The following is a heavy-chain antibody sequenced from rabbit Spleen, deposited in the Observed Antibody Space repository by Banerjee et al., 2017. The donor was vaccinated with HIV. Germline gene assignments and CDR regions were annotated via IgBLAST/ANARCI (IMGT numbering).Heavy chain of an antibody. Sequence: QEQLVESGGDLVQPEGSLTLTCKDSGFSLSSDHYICWVRQAPGKGLEWIACIYGGDMHSTAYASWAKGRFTISKTSSTTVTLQMTSLTAADTATYFCARDTSTSFSTYGMDLWGQGTLVTVS. CDR3: ARDTSTSFSTYGMDL. D-gene: IGHD1-1*01. CDR1: GFSLSSDHY. J-gene: IGHJ6*01. V-gene: IGHV1S45*01. CDR2: IYGGDMHST.